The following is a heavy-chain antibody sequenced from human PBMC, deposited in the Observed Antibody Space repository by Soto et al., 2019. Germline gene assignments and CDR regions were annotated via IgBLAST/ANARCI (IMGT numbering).Heavy chain of an antibody. CDR3: ARVWSDSRGWFYFDY. CDR2: IIPIFGTA. D-gene: IGHD6-19*01. V-gene: IGHV1-69*06. CDR1: GGTFSSYA. Sequence: QVQLVQSGAEVKKPGSSVKVSCKASGGTFSSYAISWVRQAPGQGLEWMGGIIPIFGTANYAQKFQGRVTITAEKSKSPAYMELSSLRSEDTAVYYCARVWSDSRGWFYFDYWGQGTLVTVSS. J-gene: IGHJ4*02.